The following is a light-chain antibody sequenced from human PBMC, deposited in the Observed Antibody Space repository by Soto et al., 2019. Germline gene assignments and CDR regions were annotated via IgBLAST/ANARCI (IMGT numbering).Light chain of an antibody. CDR2: DNI. CDR3: GAWDLSLSAGL. J-gene: IGLJ2*01. CDR1: SSNIGNNY. Sequence: QSVLTQPPSVSAAPGQKVTISCSGSSSNIGNNYVSWYQHLPGTAPKLLIYDNIKRPSGIPDRFSGSKSGTSATLVITGLQTGDEADYYCGAWDLSLSAGLFGGGTKLTVL. V-gene: IGLV1-51*01.